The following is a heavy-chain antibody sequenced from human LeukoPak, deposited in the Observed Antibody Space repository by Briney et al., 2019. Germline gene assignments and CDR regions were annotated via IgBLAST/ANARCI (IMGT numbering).Heavy chain of an antibody. CDR2: IYSGGST. D-gene: IGHD3-10*01. Sequence: GGSLRLSCAASGFTVSSNYMSWVRQAPGKGLEWVSVIYSGGSTYYADSVKGRSTISRDNSKNTLYLQMNSLRAEDTAVYYCARPRIWFGNTLEDYWGQGTLVTVSS. V-gene: IGHV3-53*01. CDR1: GFTVSSNY. CDR3: ARPRIWFGNTLEDY. J-gene: IGHJ4*02.